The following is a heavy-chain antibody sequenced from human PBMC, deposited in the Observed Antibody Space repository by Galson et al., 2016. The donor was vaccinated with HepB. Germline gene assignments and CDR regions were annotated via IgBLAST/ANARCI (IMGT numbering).Heavy chain of an antibody. Sequence: SLRLSCAVSGFAVNSDYMNWIRQAPGKGLEWITVIYSGGRTTYGDSVKGRFTISRDRSKNTLSLQMNSLRAEDTAVYYRARGPTVTFYGGPTWFDLWGQGTVVTVSS. CDR2: IYSGGRT. J-gene: IGHJ5*02. V-gene: IGHV3-53*01. CDR3: ARGPTVTFYGGPTWFDL. D-gene: IGHD2-21*02. CDR1: GFAVNSDY.